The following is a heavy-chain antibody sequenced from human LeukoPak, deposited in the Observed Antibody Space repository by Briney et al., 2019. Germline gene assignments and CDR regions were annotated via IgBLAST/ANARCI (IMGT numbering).Heavy chain of an antibody. J-gene: IGHJ4*02. D-gene: IGHD1-26*01. CDR3: GRQGYTASYYFFDY. V-gene: IGHV4-4*07. Sequence: KPSETLSLTCTVSSGSIRSYYWGWVRQPPGKGLEWIGRIYTTGTTQYNPSLKSRLTMSVDTSTNQFSLNLRSMTAADAAVYYCGRQGYTASYYFFDYWSQGTLVAV. CDR1: SGSIRSYY. CDR2: IYTTGTT.